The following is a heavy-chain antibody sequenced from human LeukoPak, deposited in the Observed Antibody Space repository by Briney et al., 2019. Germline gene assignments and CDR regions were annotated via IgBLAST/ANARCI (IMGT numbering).Heavy chain of an antibody. CDR3: ASLDLGFHYYDSSGYYGWFDP. CDR1: GGSISSSSYY. J-gene: IGHJ5*02. CDR2: IYYSGST. V-gene: IGHV4-39*01. D-gene: IGHD3-22*01. Sequence: SETLSLTCTVSGGSISSSSYYWGWIRQPPGKGLEWIGSIYYSGSTYYNPSLKSRVTISVDTSKNQFSLKLSSVTAADTAVYYCASLDLGFHYYDSSGYYGWFDPWGQGTLVTVSS.